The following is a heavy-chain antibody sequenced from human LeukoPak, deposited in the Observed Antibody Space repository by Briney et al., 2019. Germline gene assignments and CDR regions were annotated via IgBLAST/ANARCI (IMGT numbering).Heavy chain of an antibody. J-gene: IGHJ4*02. CDR3: VLNYGSGSYYLPL. Sequence: PGGSLRLSCVASGFTVSTTYMGWVRQAPGKGLEWVSVIYSGGTTYYADSVKGRFTISRDNAKNSLYPQMNSLRAEDTAVYYCVLNYGSGSYYLPLWGQGTLVTVSS. V-gene: IGHV3-53*01. D-gene: IGHD3-10*01. CDR2: IYSGGTT. CDR1: GFTVSTTY.